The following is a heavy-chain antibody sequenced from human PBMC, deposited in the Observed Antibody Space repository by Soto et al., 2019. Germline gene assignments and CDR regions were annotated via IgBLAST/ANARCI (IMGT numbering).Heavy chain of an antibody. CDR2: INHSGST. Sequence: QVQLQQWGAGLLKPSETLSLTCAVYGGSFSGYYRSWIRQPPGKGLEWIGEINHSGSTNYNPSLKSRVTISVDTSKNQFSLKLSSVTAADTAVYYCARGPKGYSSTWYVDWGQGTLVTVSS. D-gene: IGHD6-13*01. J-gene: IGHJ4*02. V-gene: IGHV4-34*02. CDR3: ARGPKGYSSTWYVD. CDR1: GGSFSGYY.